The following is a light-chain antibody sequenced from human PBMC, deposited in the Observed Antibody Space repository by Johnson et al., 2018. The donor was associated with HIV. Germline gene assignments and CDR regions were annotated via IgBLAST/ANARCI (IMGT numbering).Light chain of an antibody. CDR2: ENN. Sequence: QSVLTQPPSVSAAPGQKVTISCSGTNSNIGNNYVSWYQQLPGTAPKLLIYENNKRPSGIPDRFSGSKSGTSATLGITGLQTGDEADYYCGTWDSSLRVGFFGTGTKVTGL. CDR3: GTWDSSLRVGF. J-gene: IGLJ1*01. V-gene: IGLV1-51*01. CDR1: NSNIGNNY.